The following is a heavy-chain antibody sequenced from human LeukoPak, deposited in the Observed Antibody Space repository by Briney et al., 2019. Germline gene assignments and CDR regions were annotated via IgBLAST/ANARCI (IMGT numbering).Heavy chain of an antibody. CDR3: AIGVRPRELLSY. D-gene: IGHD1-26*01. V-gene: IGHV3-48*03. Sequence: GGSLRLSCAASGFTFSCMNWVRQAPGKGLEWVSYISSSGSTIYYADSVKGRFTMYRDNARNSLYLQMNSLRAEDTAVYYCAIGVRPRELLSYWGQGTLVTVSS. CDR2: ISSSGSTI. CDR1: GFTFSC. J-gene: IGHJ4*02.